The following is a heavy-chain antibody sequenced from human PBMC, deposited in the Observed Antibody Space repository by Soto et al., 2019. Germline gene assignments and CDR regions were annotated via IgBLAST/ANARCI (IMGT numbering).Heavy chain of an antibody. V-gene: IGHV3-23*01. J-gene: IGHJ4*02. CDR3: AKDQGSSWYEIDY. CDR2: ISGSGGST. CDR1: GFTFSNNA. Sequence: EVRLLESGGGLVQPGGSLRLSCAASGFTFSNNAVTWVRQAPGKGLEWVSTISGSGGSTYYADSVKGRFTISRDNSKNTLYLQMNSLRAEDTAVYYCAKDQGSSWYEIDYWGQGTLVTVSS. D-gene: IGHD6-13*01.